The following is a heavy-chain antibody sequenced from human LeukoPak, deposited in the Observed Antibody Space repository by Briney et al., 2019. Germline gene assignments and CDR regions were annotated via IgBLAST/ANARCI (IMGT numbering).Heavy chain of an antibody. CDR1: GFMFSSNW. Sequence: GGSLRLSCEASGFMFSSNWMSWVRLATGKGLEWVANIKEDGTETYYVDSVKGRFTISRDNAKNSLYLQMNSLRVEDTAVYYCAKEGRSLQTYWGQGTLVTVSS. CDR3: AKEGRSLQTY. D-gene: IGHD5-24*01. J-gene: IGHJ4*02. V-gene: IGHV3-7*03. CDR2: IKEDGTET.